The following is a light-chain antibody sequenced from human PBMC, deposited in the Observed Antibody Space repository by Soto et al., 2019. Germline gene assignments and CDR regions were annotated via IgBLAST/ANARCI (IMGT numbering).Light chain of an antibody. J-gene: IGKJ1*01. Sequence: GLTQSPGTLSLSPGERTTLSCRASQNIRGNELAWYQQKPGQPPRLLIYRGSSRAPGIPDRFSGRGSGTEVTLTVARLEPEDFAVYYCQDYGTAAPWTFGQGT. V-gene: IGKV3-20*01. CDR3: QDYGTAAPWT. CDR2: RGS. CDR1: QNIRGNE.